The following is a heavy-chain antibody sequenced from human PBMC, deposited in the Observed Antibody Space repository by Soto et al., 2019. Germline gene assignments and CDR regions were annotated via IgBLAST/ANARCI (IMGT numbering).Heavy chain of an antibody. Sequence: PGESLKISCKGSGYTFTNYWIGWVRQMPGQGLEWMGIIYSGDSDTKYNPSFQGQVTISADKSITTTYLRWTSLKASDTAIYWCAASIFYYGMDVWGQGTTVTVSS. CDR1: GYTFTNYW. J-gene: IGHJ6*02. CDR3: AASIFYYGMDV. CDR2: IYSGDSDT. V-gene: IGHV5-51*01.